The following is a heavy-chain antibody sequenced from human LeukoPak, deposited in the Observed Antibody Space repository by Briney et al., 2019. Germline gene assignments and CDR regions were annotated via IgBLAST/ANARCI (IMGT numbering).Heavy chain of an antibody. J-gene: IGHJ4*02. D-gene: IGHD6-13*01. V-gene: IGHV3-7*01. CDR2: IKQDGSEK. CDR3: ASDPIAAPFDY. Sequence: PGGSLRLSCAASGFTFSSYWMSWVRQAPGKGLEWVANIKQDGSEKYYVDSVKGRFTISRDNAKNSLYLQMNSLRAEDTAVYYCASDPIAAPFDYWGQGTLVTVSS. CDR1: GFTFSSYW.